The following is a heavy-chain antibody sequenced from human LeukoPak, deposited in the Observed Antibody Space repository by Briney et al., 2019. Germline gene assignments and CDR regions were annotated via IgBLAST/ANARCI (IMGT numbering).Heavy chain of an antibody. CDR2: IYSDGST. V-gene: IGHV3-66*04. J-gene: IGHJ4*02. CDR3: ARRSGIAVAGAFDY. Sequence: PGGSLRLSCAASGFTFSDYYMSWVRQAPGKGLEWVSVIYSDGSTYYADSVKGKFTISRDNSKNTVYLQMNSLRAEDTAVYYCARRSGIAVAGAFDYWGQGTLVTVSS. CDR1: GFTFSDYY. D-gene: IGHD6-19*01.